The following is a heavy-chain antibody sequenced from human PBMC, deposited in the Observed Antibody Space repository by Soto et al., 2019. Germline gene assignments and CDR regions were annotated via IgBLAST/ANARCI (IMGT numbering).Heavy chain of an antibody. Sequence: PGGSLRLSCAASGFTFSSYGMHWVRQAPGKGLEWVAVISYDGSNKYYADSVKGRFTISRDNSKNTLYLQMNSLRAEDTAVYYCAKDPFDSFDYWGQGTLVTVSS. CDR3: AKDPFDSFDY. CDR1: GFTFSSYG. CDR2: ISYDGSNK. V-gene: IGHV3-30*18. J-gene: IGHJ4*02.